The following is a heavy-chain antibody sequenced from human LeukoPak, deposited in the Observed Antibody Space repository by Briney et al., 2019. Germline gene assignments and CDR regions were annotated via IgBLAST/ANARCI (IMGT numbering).Heavy chain of an antibody. CDR3: AREVLVVAATTFWYFDL. CDR2: IRYDGTNK. Sequence: GGSLRLSCAASGFTFSSYGMHWVRQAPGKGLEWVAFIRYDGTNKYYADSVKGRFTISRDNSKNTLYLQMNSLRVDDTAVFYCAREVLVVAATTFWYFDLWGRGTLVTVSS. CDR1: GFTFSSYG. V-gene: IGHV3-30*02. D-gene: IGHD2-15*01. J-gene: IGHJ2*01.